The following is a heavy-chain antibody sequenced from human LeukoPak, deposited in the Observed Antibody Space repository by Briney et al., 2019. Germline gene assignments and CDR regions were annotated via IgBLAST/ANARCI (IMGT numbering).Heavy chain of an antibody. D-gene: IGHD5-18*01. V-gene: IGHV3-11*05. CDR1: GFTFSDYY. Sequence: PGGSLRLSCAASGFTFSDYYMSWIRQAPGKGLEWVSYISSSSSYTNYADSVKGRFTISRDNAKNSLYLQMNSLRAEDTAVYYCARVGVQLWSGAAVESWGQGTLVTVSS. CDR3: ARVGVQLWSGAAVES. J-gene: IGHJ5*02. CDR2: ISSSSSYT.